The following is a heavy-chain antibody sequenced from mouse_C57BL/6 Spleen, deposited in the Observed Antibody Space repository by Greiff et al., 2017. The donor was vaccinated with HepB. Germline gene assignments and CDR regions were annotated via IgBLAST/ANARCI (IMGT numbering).Heavy chain of an antibody. Sequence: QVTLKECGPGILQSSQTLSLTCSFSGFSLSTSGMGVSWIRQPSGKGLEWLAHIYWDDEKRYNPSLKSRLTIFKDTSRNQVFLKITSVDTADTATYYCARGSLYYGRSYWYFDVWGTGTTVTVCS. CDR1: GFSLSTSGMG. CDR3: ARGSLYYGRSYWYFDV. CDR2: IYWDDEK. J-gene: IGHJ1*03. V-gene: IGHV8-12*01. D-gene: IGHD1-1*01.